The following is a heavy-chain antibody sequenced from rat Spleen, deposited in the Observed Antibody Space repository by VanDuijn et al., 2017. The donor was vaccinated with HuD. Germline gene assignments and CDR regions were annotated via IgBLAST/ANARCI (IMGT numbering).Heavy chain of an antibody. V-gene: IGHV5S10*01. CDR2: ILYDGSRT. D-gene: IGHD1-11*01. J-gene: IGHJ2*01. CDR3: ATHWGEGIVKDYFDY. CDR1: GFTFSDYG. Sequence: EVQLVESGGGLIQPGRSLKLSCAASGFTFSDYGMAWVRQAPKKGLEWVATILYDGSRTYYRDSVKGRFTISRDNAKSTLYMQMDSLRSEDTATYYCATHWGEGIVKDYFDYWGQGIMVTVSS.